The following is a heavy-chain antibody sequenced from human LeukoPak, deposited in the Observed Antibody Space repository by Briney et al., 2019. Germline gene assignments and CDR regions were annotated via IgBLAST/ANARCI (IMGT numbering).Heavy chain of an antibody. CDR3: ARETSGTYYHALGDMDV. Sequence: SETLSLTCTVSGGSISIYYWNWIRQPAGKGLEWIGRIFTSGITNYNPSLKSRVTMSVDTSKNQFSLNLSSVIAADTAIYYCARETSGTYYHALGDMDVWGTGPKVTVSS. J-gene: IGHJ6*03. CDR2: IFTSGIT. D-gene: IGHD3-10*01. CDR1: GGSISIYY. V-gene: IGHV4-4*07.